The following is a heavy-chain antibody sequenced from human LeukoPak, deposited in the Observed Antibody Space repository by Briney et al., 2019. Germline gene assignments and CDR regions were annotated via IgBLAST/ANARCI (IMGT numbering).Heavy chain of an antibody. V-gene: IGHV1-2*02. J-gene: IGHJ5*02. Sequence: WASVKVSCKASGYTFTGYYMHWVRQAPGQGLEWMGWINPNSGGTNYAQKFQGRVTMTRDTSISTAYMELSSLRSEDTAVYYCARKPPSVGTYYDFWSGYYTGHWFDPWGQGTLVTVSS. D-gene: IGHD3-3*01. CDR2: INPNSGGT. CDR3: ARKPPSVGTYYDFWSGYYTGHWFDP. CDR1: GYTFTGYY.